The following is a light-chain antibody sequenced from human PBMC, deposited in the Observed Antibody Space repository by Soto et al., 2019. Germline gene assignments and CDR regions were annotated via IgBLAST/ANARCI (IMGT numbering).Light chain of an antibody. CDR3: QSYDSSLSGSNV. CDR1: SSNIGAGYD. J-gene: IGLJ1*01. CDR2: GNS. V-gene: IGLV1-40*01. Sequence: QSVLTQPPSVSGAPGQRVTISCTGSSSNIGAGYDVHWYQQLPGTAPKLLIYGNSNRPSGVPDRFSGSKSGTSASLAITGLQAEDEADDYCQSYDSSLSGSNVFGTGTKVTV.